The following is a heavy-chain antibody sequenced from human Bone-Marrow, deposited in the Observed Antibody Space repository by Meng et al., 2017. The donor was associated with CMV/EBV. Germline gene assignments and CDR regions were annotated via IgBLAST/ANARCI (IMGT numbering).Heavy chain of an antibody. J-gene: IGHJ4*02. CDR3: ATNLYSASSGDY. D-gene: IGHD6-6*01. CDR1: GFIFSNYW. CDR2: IKGDGSEN. V-gene: IGHV3-7*01. Sequence: GESLQISCEASGFIFSNYWMTWASQAPGKGLEWVANIKGDGSENFYLDSVKGRFTISRDNAKNSLYLQMTSLRAEDTAVYYCATNLYSASSGDYWGQGKLVTFYS.